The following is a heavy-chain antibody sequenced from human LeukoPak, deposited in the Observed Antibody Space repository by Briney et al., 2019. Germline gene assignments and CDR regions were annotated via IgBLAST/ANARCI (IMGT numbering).Heavy chain of an antibody. D-gene: IGHD3-3*02. J-gene: IGHJ4*02. CDR1: GGTFSSYA. Sequence: ASVKVSCKASGGTFSSYAISWVRQAPGQGLEWMGGIIPIFGTANYAQKFQGRVTITADESTSTAYMELSSLRSEDTAVYYCARESHFWSGQEYYFDYWGQGTLVTVSS. CDR3: ARESHFWSGQEYYFDY. CDR2: IIPIFGTA. V-gene: IGHV1-69*13.